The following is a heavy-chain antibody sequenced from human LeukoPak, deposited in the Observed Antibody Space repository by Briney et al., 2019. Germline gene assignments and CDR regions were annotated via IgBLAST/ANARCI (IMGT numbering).Heavy chain of an antibody. V-gene: IGHV3-21*04. J-gene: IGHJ4*02. Sequence: GGSLRLSCAASGFTFSDYTMNWVRQAPGKGLEWVSSISGGSRSIYYVDSVKGRFTISRDNAKNSLYLQMNSLRAEDTALYYCATSLAPGYWGQGTLVTVSS. CDR2: ISGGSRSI. CDR1: GFTFSDYT. D-gene: IGHD1-14*01. CDR3: ATSLAPGY.